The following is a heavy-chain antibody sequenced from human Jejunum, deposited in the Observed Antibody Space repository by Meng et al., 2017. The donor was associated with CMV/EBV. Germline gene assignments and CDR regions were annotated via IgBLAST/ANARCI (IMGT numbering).Heavy chain of an antibody. Sequence: QVQLPESVPGLVKPSETLSPTCIVSGGSVNNYYWSWIRQSAGKGLEWIGRFYSSDTYNYHPSLDSRVTMSLDTSKNQFSLNLRSVTAADTATYYCARGPGASTREGFDYWGLGTLVTVSS. V-gene: IGHV4-4*07. D-gene: IGHD1-26*01. J-gene: IGHJ4*02. CDR2: FYSSDTY. CDR3: ARGPGASTREGFDY. CDR1: GGSVNNYY.